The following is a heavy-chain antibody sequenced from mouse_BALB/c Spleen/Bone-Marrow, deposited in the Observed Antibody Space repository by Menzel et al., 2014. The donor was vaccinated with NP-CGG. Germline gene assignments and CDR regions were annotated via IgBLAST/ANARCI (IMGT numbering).Heavy chain of an antibody. Sequence: QVQLKQSGPELVRPGVSVKISCKGSGYTFTDYAMHWVKQSHAKSLEWIGVISTYSGHTNYNQKFKGKATMTVDKSSSTAYMELARLTAEDSAIDYCASPIYYGNYEGFAYWGQGTLVTGSA. CDR2: ISTYSGHT. J-gene: IGHJ3*01. D-gene: IGHD2-1*01. CDR3: ASPIYYGNYEGFAY. CDR1: GYTFTDYA. V-gene: IGHV1-67*01.